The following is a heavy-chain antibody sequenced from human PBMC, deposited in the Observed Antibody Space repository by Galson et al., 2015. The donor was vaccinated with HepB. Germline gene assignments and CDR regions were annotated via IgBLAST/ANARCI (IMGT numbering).Heavy chain of an antibody. D-gene: IGHD3/OR15-3a*01. J-gene: IGHJ4*02. CDR3: AKDIPADYAWTGYHPAFDY. CDR1: GFTFSSYA. V-gene: IGHV3-23*01. CDR2: ISGSGGST. Sequence: SLRLSCAASGFTFSSYAMSWVRQAPGKGLEWVSAISGSGGSTYYADSVKGRFTISRDNSKNTLYLQMNSLRAEDMAVYYCAKDIPADYAWTGYHPAFDYWGQGTLVTVSS.